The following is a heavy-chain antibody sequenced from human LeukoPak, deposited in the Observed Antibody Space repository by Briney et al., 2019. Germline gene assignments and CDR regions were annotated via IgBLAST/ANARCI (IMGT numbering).Heavy chain of an antibody. D-gene: IGHD2-2*02. J-gene: IGHJ4*02. CDR3: ARVAVPATIGTSYFDY. Sequence: PGGSLRLSCAASGFTFDDYTMHWVRHAPGKGLEWVSVISWDGGSTYYADSVKGRFTVSRDNSKNSLYLQMNTLRTEDTALYYCARVAVPATIGTSYFDYWGQGTLVTVSS. CDR1: GFTFDDYT. CDR2: ISWDGGST. V-gene: IGHV3-43*01.